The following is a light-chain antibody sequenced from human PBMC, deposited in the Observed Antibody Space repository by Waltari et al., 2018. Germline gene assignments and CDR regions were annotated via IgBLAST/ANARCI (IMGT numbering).Light chain of an antibody. V-gene: IGKV3-20*01. CDR3: QLYGTSFLWT. CDR1: QTVNSNY. CDR2: GAS. J-gene: IGKJ1*01. Sequence: ESVLTQSPDTLSLSPGERATLSCRASQTVNSNYLAWYQQKSGQAPRLLIYGASKRATGIPDRFSGSGSETAFTLTISRVEPEDFAVYYCQLYGTSFLWTFGQGTRVEI.